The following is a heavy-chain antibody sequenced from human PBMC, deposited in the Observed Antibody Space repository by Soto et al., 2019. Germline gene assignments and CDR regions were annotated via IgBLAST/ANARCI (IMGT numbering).Heavy chain of an antibody. Sequence: QVQLVQSGAEVKKPGSSVKVSCKASEGTFSSYAISWVRQAPGQGLEWMGGIIPIFGTANYAQKFQGRVMITADESTSTAYMELSSLRSEDTAVYYCARSFNWNFASGFDYWGQGTLVTVSS. J-gene: IGHJ4*02. V-gene: IGHV1-69*01. CDR3: ARSFNWNFASGFDY. D-gene: IGHD1-7*01. CDR2: IIPIFGTA. CDR1: EGTFSSYA.